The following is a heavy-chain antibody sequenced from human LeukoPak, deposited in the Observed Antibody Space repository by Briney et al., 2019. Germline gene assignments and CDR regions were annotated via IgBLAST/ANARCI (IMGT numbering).Heavy chain of an antibody. Sequence: QPGGSLRLSCAASGFTFSSYEMNWVRQAPGKGLEWVSYISSSGSTIYYADSVKGRFTISRDNAKNSLYLQMNSLRAEDTAVYYCAREHCSSTSCYADYWGQGTLVTVSS. D-gene: IGHD2-2*01. J-gene: IGHJ4*02. CDR3: AREHCSSTSCYADY. CDR1: GFTFSSYE. V-gene: IGHV3-48*03. CDR2: ISSSGSTI.